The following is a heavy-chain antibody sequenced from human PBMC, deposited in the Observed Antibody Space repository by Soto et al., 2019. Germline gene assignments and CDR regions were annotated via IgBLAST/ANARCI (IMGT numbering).Heavy chain of an antibody. CDR1: GFTFSSYA. CDR3: AKEELERQGSGFDY. V-gene: IGHV3-23*01. D-gene: IGHD1-1*01. Sequence: EVQLLESGGGLVQPGGSLRLSCAASGFTFSSYAMSWVRQAPGKGLEWVSGISGSGVGTYYADSVKGRFTISRDNSKNTLYLQMNSLRAEDTAVYYCAKEELERQGSGFDYWGQGTLVTVSS. CDR2: ISGSGVGT. J-gene: IGHJ4*02.